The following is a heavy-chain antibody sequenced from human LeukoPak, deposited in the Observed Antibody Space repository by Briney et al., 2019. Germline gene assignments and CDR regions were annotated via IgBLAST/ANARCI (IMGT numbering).Heavy chain of an antibody. CDR3: ARDQTKYYDFWSGYSNPSGYYYMDV. J-gene: IGHJ6*03. CDR2: IIPIFGTA. V-gene: IGHV1-69*13. CDR1: GGTFSSYA. D-gene: IGHD3-3*01. Sequence: GASVKVSCKASGGTFSSYAISWVRQAPGQGLEWMGGIIPIFGTANYAQKFQGRVTITADESTSTAYMELSSLRSEDTAVYYCARDQTKYYDFWSGYSNPSGYYYMDVWGKGTTVTVSS.